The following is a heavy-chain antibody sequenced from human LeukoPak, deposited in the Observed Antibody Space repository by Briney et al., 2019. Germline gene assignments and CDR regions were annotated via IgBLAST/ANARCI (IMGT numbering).Heavy chain of an antibody. Sequence: GGSLRLSCAASGFTLSTYWMHWVRQAPGKGLEWVAVIWYDGSNKYYADSVKGRFTISRDNSENTLYLQMNSLTAEDTAAYYCVRDGYNYGGSDYWGQGTLVTVSS. CDR3: VRDGYNYGGSDY. CDR2: IWYDGSNK. D-gene: IGHD5-24*01. V-gene: IGHV3-33*08. J-gene: IGHJ4*02. CDR1: GFTLSTYW.